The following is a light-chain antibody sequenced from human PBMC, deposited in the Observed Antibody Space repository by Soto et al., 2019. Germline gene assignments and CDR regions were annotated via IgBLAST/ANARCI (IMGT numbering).Light chain of an antibody. V-gene: IGKV3D-20*02. CDR1: QSIASSY. CDR2: GTS. Sequence: ELVLTQSPGTLSLSPGERATLSCRASQSIASSYLAWYQQRPGQAPRLLVSGTSTRATGIPDRFGGSGSGTDFSLTITSLEPEDFAVYYCQQRGKWPSTFGPGTKVEMK. CDR3: QQRGKWPST. J-gene: IGKJ2*02.